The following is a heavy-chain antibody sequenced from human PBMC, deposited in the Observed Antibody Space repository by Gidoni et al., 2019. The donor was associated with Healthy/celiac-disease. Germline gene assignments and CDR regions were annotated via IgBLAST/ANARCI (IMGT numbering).Heavy chain of an antibody. CDR2: IYYSWSP. V-gene: IGHV4-39*01. J-gene: IGHJ6*03. D-gene: IGHD1-26*01. CDR1: GCSLSCSSYF. CDR3: ARRTWELPNNYYYYYMDV. Sequence: QLQLPESGPGPVKPSETLSLTCTVPGCSLSCSSYFSGWICQHPGKGLEWIGSIYYSWSPYYNPSLKSRVTISVDTSKNQFSLKLSSVTAADTAVYYCARRTWELPNNYYYYYMDVWGKGTTVTVSS.